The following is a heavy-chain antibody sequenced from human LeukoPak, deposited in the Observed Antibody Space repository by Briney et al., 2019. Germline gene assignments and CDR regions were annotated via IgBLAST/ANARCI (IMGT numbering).Heavy chain of an antibody. Sequence: SETPSLTCTVSGGSISSYYWSWIRQPPGKGLEWIGYIYYSGSTNYNPSLKSRVTISVDTSKNQFSLKLSSVTAADTAVYYCARYGGSRYYYYMDVWGKGTTVTISS. CDR1: GGSISSYY. V-gene: IGHV4-59*01. D-gene: IGHD3-16*01. J-gene: IGHJ6*03. CDR2: IYYSGST. CDR3: ARYGGSRYYYYMDV.